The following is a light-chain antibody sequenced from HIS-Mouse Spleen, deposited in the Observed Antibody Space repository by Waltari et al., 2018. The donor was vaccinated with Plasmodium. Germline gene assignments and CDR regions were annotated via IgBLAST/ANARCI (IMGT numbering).Light chain of an antibody. CDR3: YSTDSSGNHRV. Sequence: SYELTHPPSLSVSPGQPARITCSGDAFPKKLAYWYQQKSGQAPVLVIYEDSKRPSGIPERFSGSSSGTMATLTISGAQVEDEADYYCYSTDSSGNHRVFGGGTKLTVL. CDR1: AFPKKL. V-gene: IGLV3-10*01. CDR2: EDS. J-gene: IGLJ3*02.